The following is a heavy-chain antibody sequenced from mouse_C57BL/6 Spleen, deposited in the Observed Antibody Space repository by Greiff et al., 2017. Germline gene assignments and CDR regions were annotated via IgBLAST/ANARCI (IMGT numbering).Heavy chain of an antibody. D-gene: IGHD2-2*01. J-gene: IGHJ3*01. V-gene: IGHV14-3*01. CDR1: GFTITNTY. CDR3: ERGEGYPAWFAY. CDR2: IDPANGNT. Sequence: VQLQQSVAELVRPGASVKLSCTASGFTITNTYMHWVKQRPEQGLEWIGRIDPANGNTKYAPKFQGKATLTVDTSSNTAYLQLSSLTSEDTAIYDCERGEGYPAWFAYWGQGTLVTVSA.